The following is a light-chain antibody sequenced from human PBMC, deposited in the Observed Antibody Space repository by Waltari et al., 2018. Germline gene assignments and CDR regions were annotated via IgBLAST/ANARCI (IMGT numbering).Light chain of an antibody. CDR3: ATWDSRLSVVV. CDR2: DNN. CDR1: SSTIGNND. V-gene: IGLV1-51*01. J-gene: IGLJ3*02. Sequence: QSVLTPPTSESAAPGQRVTIACSGGSSTIGNNDVSRYQQFPGPAPKLLITDNNKRPFGIPDRFSGSKSGTSATLGITGLQTGDEADYYCATWDSRLSVVVFGGGTKVTVL.